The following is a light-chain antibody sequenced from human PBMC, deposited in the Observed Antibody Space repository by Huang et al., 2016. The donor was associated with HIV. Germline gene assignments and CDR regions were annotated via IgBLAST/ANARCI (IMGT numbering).Light chain of an antibody. CDR1: QSVNNNY. J-gene: IGKJ1*01. CDR2: SAS. CDR3: QQYGSSPWT. Sequence: EIVLTQSPGSLSLSPGEGATLSCRASQSVNNNYLAWYQQKPGQAPRLLIFSASNRATGIPDRFGGSGSGTYFTLTIRSLEPEDFAMYYCQQYGSSPWTFGQGTKVEVK. V-gene: IGKV3-20*01.